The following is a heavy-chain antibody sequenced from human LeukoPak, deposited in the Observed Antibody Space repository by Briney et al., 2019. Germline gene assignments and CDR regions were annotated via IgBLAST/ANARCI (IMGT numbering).Heavy chain of an antibody. J-gene: IGHJ1*01. D-gene: IGHD2-8*01. CDR2: INPSGGST. CDR1: GYTFTSYD. CDR3: ARTRMVYAITPYFQH. Sequence: GASVKVSCKASGYTFTSYDINWVRQAPGQGLEWMGIINPSGGSTSYAQKFQGRVTMTRDMSTSTVYMELSSLRSEDTAVYYCARTRMVYAITPYFQHWGQGTLVTVSS. V-gene: IGHV1-46*01.